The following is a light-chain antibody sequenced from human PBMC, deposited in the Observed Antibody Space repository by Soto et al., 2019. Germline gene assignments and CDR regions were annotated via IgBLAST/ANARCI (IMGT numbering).Light chain of an antibody. CDR2: EVS. V-gene: IGLV2-14*01. Sequence: QSALTQPASVSGSPGQSITISCTGTSSDVGGYNYVSWYQQHPGKAPKVMIYEVSNRPSGVSNRFSASKSGNTASLTISGLQAEDEADYYCSSYTSRRTGVFGGGTKLTVL. J-gene: IGLJ3*02. CDR3: SSYTSRRTGV. CDR1: SSDVGGYNY.